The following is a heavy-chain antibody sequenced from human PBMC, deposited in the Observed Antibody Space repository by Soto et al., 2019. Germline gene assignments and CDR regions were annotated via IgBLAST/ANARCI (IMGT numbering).Heavy chain of an antibody. V-gene: IGHV3-53*01. J-gene: IGHJ4*02. CDR1: GFTVTSNY. Sequence: PGGSLRLSCAASGFTVTSNYMSWVRQAAGRGLEWVSVIYAGSITFYADSVKGRFTISRDSSKNSLYLEMNSLRAEDTAVYYCARIPYYNSGTNFDHWGQGTLVTVSS. CDR2: IYAGSIT. CDR3: ARIPYYNSGTNFDH. D-gene: IGHD3-10*01.